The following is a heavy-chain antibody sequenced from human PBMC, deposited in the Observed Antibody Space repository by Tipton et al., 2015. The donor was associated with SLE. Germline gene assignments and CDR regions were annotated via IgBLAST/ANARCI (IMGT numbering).Heavy chain of an antibody. V-gene: IGHV4-34*01. J-gene: IGHJ4*02. CDR3: ARALWKSGDY. CDR2: INHSGSA. CDR1: GGSFSGYY. Sequence: TLSLTCAVYGGSFSGYYWSWIRQPPGKGLEWIGEINHSGSANHNPSLKSRVTISVDTSKNQLSLKLSAVTAADTDVYYCARALWKSGDYWGQGTLVTVSS. D-gene: IGHD1-1*01.